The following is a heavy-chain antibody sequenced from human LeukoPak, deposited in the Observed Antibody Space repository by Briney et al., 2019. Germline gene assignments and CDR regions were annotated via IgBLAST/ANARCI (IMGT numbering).Heavy chain of an antibody. CDR2: ISYDGSNK. CDR3: AKDLHYGDYYFDY. CDR1: GFTFSSYG. Sequence: GGSLRLSCAASGFTFSSYGMHWVRQAPGKGLEWVAVISYDGSNKYYADSVKGRFTISRDNSKNTLYLQMNSLRAEDTAVYYCAKDLHYGDYYFDYWGRGTLVTVSS. J-gene: IGHJ4*02. V-gene: IGHV3-30*18. D-gene: IGHD4-17*01.